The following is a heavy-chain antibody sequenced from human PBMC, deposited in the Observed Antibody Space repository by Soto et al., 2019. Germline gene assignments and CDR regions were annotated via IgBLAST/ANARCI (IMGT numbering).Heavy chain of an antibody. V-gene: IGHV1-69*01. J-gene: IGHJ6*02. Sequence: QVQLVQSGAEVKKPGSSVKVSCKASGGTFSSYAISWVRQAPGQGLEWMGGSIPIFGTANYAQKFQGRVKITADESTSTAYMELSSLRSEDTAVYYCARDHVVVVPAAIPNYYYYGMDVWGQGTTVTVSS. CDR1: GGTFSSYA. D-gene: IGHD2-2*02. CDR3: ARDHVVVVPAAIPNYYYYGMDV. CDR2: SIPIFGTA.